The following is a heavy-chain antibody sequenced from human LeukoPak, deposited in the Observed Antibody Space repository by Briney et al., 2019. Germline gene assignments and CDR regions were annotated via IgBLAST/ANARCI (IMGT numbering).Heavy chain of an antibody. CDR2: IDSSGNT. D-gene: IGHD3-10*01. CDR1: GGSINSGTYY. Sequence: SETLSLTCTVSGGSINSGTYYWGWIRQSPGKGLEWIGSIDSSGNTFYNPSLKSRVTISVDTSKNQFSLKLSSVTAADTAVYYCARVEWFGELSPFDIWGQGTMVTVSS. V-gene: IGHV4-39*07. J-gene: IGHJ3*02. CDR3: ARVEWFGELSPFDI.